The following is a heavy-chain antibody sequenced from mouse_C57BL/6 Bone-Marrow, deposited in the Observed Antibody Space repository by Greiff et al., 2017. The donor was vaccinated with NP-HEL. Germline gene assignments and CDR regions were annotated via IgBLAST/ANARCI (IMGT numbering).Heavy chain of an antibody. Sequence: VQLQQPGAELVMPGASVKLSCKASGYTFTSYWMHWVKQRPGQGLEWIGEIDPSDSYTNYNQKFKGKSTLTVDKSSSTASMQLSSLTSEDSAVYYCARNGRLPYYFDYWGQGTTLTVSS. V-gene: IGHV1-69*01. CDR1: GYTFTSYW. CDR2: IDPSDSYT. CDR3: ARNGRLPYYFDY. J-gene: IGHJ2*01. D-gene: IGHD2-2*01.